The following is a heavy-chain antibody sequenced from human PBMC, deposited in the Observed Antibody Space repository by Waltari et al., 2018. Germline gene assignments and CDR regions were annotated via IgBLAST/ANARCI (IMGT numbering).Heavy chain of an antibody. J-gene: IGHJ4*02. CDR2: IKQDGSEK. D-gene: IGHD6-19*01. CDR3: ATSGWYCFDY. V-gene: IGHV3-7*01. Sequence: EVQLVESGGGLVQPGGSLRLSCPASGFTLSSFWMNWARQTPGKGLEWVAGIKQDGSEKYYADSVKGRFTISRDNAKNSLYLQMNSLRAEDTAVYYCATSGWYCFDYWGQGTLVTVSS. CDR1: GFTLSSFW.